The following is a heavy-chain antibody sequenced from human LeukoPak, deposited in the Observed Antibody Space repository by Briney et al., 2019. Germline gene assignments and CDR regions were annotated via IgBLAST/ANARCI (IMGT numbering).Heavy chain of an antibody. J-gene: IGHJ4*02. D-gene: IGHD6-19*01. CDR1: GGTFSNCD. CDR3: ARLQYSSGPIDY. Sequence: ASVKVSCKASGGTFSNCDISWVRQAPGQGLEWMGGIIRIFGTASYAQKFQGRVTITRDTSASTAYMELSSLRSEDTAVYYCARLQYSSGPIDYWGQGTLVTVSS. CDR2: IIRIFGTA. V-gene: IGHV1-69*05.